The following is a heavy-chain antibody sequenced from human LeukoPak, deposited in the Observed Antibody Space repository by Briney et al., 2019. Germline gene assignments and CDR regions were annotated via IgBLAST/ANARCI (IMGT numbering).Heavy chain of an antibody. J-gene: IGHJ4*02. CDR1: GFTFSDYY. Sequence: PGGSLRLSCAASGFTFSDYYMTWIRQAPGKGLEWVSYISSSGSIIYYADSVKGRFIISRDNAKNSLYLQMNSLRAEDTAVYFCARVGYDSSGRFDYWGQGTLITVSS. CDR2: ISSSGSII. V-gene: IGHV3-11*04. D-gene: IGHD3-22*01. CDR3: ARVGYDSSGRFDY.